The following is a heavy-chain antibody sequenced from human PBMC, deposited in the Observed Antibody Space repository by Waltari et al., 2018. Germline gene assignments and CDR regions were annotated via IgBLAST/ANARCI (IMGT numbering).Heavy chain of an antibody. Sequence: QVQLVQSGAEVKKPGASVKVSCKASGYTFTSYALHWLRQAPGQRREWMGWIHAGNGNTKYSQKFQGRVTSTRDTSASTAYMELSSLRSEDTAVYYCARAYMAAAGIGPLDYWGQGTLVTVSS. D-gene: IGHD6-13*01. J-gene: IGHJ4*02. V-gene: IGHV1-3*01. CDR2: IHAGNGNT. CDR3: ARAYMAAAGIGPLDY. CDR1: GYTFTSYA.